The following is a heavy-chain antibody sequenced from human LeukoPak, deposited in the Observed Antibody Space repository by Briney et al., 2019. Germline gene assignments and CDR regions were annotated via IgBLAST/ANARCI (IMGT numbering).Heavy chain of an antibody. D-gene: IGHD3-10*01. CDR1: GFTVSSNY. CDR2: VYSGGST. J-gene: IGHJ3*02. V-gene: IGHV3-53*01. CDR3: ARGGPSTAFDI. Sequence: GSLRLSCAASGFTVSSNYMSWVRQAPGKGLEWVSVVYSGGSTYYADSVKGRFTISRDNSKNTLYLQMNSLRAEDTAVYYCARGGPSTAFDIWGQGTMVTVSS.